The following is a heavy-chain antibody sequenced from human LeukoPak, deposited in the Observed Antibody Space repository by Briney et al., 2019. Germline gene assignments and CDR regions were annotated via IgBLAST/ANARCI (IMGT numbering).Heavy chain of an antibody. J-gene: IGHJ4*02. Sequence: GGSLRLSCAASGFTFSDYYMSWIRQAPGKGLEWVSYISSSGSTIYYADSVKGRFTISRDNAKNLLYLQMNSLRAEDTAVYYCGGSGWYGKADYWGQGTLVTVSS. CDR1: GFTFSDYY. CDR2: ISSSGSTI. CDR3: GGSGWYGKADY. V-gene: IGHV3-11*04. D-gene: IGHD6-19*01.